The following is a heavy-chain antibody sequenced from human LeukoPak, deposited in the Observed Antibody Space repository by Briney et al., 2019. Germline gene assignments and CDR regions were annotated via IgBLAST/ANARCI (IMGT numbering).Heavy chain of an antibody. CDR2: IIPILGIA. CDR1: GGTFSSYT. V-gene: IGHV1-69*04. CDR3: ARDMIRGSYPKDYYFDY. D-gene: IGHD1-26*01. J-gene: IGHJ4*02. Sequence: SVEVSCKASGGTFSSYTISWVRQAPGQGLEWMGRIIPILGIANYAQRFQGRVTITADKSTSTAYMELSSLRSEDTAVYYCARDMIRGSYPKDYYFDYWGQGTLVTVSS.